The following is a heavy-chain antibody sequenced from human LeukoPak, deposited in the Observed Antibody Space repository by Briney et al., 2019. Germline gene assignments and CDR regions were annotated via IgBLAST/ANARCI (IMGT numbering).Heavy chain of an antibody. CDR2: INPSGGST. Sequence: ASVTVSCKASGYTFTSYYMHWVRHPPGQGLEWMGIINPSGGSTSYAQKFQGRVTMTRDMSTSTVYMEQSSMRSEDTAVYYCARGPYYYDSSGALDYWGQGTLVTVSS. D-gene: IGHD3-22*01. V-gene: IGHV1-46*01. J-gene: IGHJ4*02. CDR3: ARGPYYYDSSGALDY. CDR1: GYTFTSYY.